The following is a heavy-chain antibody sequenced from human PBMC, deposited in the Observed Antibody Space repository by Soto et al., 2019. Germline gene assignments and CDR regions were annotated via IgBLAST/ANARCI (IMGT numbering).Heavy chain of an antibody. J-gene: IGHJ6*02. CDR2: IIPIFGTA. CDR3: ARGEEGYCTNGVCPPSDFFYYYGMDV. CDR1: GGTFSSYA. D-gene: IGHD2-8*01. V-gene: IGHV1-69*13. Sequence: ASVKVSCKASGGTFSSYAISWVRQAPGQGLEWMGGIIPIFGTANYAQKFQGRVTITADESTSTAYMELSSLRSEDTAVYYCARGEEGYCTNGVCPPSDFFYYYGMDVWGQGTTVTVSS.